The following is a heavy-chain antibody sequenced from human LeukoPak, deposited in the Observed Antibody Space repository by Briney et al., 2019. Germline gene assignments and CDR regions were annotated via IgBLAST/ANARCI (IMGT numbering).Heavy chain of an antibody. CDR2: ISYDGSNK. CDR3: ASSVPSGYDCYYFDY. J-gene: IGHJ4*02. V-gene: IGHV3-30-3*01. D-gene: IGHD5-12*01. Sequence: GGSLRLSCAASGFTFSSYAMHWVRQAPGKGLEWVAVISYDGSNKYYADSVKGRFTISRDNSKNTLYLQMNSLRAEDTAVYYCASSVPSGYDCYYFDYWGREPWSPSPQ. CDR1: GFTFSSYA.